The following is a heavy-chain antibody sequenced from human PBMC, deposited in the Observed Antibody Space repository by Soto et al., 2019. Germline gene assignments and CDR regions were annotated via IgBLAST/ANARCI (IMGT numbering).Heavy chain of an antibody. J-gene: IGHJ3*02. V-gene: IGHV4-34*01. D-gene: IGHD1-1*01. CDR3: ARVERGTATTVVDAFDI. CDR2: MSHSGGT. Sequence: QVQLQQWGAGLLKPSETLSLTCAVYGGSVSSRSNYYWSWIRQPPGKGLGWIGEMSHSGGTHFNPSLKSRVTISVDTSKNQFSLKMSSVTAADTALYYCARVERGTATTVVDAFDIWGPGTMVTVSS. CDR1: GGSVSSRSNYY.